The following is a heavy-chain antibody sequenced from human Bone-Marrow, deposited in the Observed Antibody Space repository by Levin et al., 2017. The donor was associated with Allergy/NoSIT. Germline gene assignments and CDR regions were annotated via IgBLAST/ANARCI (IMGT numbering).Heavy chain of an antibody. D-gene: IGHD2-15*01. CDR2: INPNTGVT. CDR1: GFTFTDYY. V-gene: IGHV1-2*02. CDR3: ARGGSRLSD. Sequence: ASVKVSCKTSGFTFTDYYLHWVRQAPGQGLEWMGWINPNTGVTNYAQRFQGSVTMTRDTSINTAYMELTWLKSDDTAVIYCARGGSRLSDWGQGTLVTVSS. J-gene: IGHJ4*02.